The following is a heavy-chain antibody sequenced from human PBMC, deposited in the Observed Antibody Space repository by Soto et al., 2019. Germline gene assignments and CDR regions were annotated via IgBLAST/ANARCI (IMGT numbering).Heavy chain of an antibody. D-gene: IGHD2-2*02. CDR1: GYTFTSYA. J-gene: IGHJ4*02. CDR3: ASSYCSSTSCYISFDY. V-gene: IGHV1-3*01. CDR2: INAGNGNT. Sequence: GASVKVSCKASGYTFTSYAMHWVRHAPGQRLEWMGWINAGNGNTKYSQKFQGRVTITRDTSASTAYMELSSLRSEDTAVYYCASSYCSSTSCYISFDYWGQGTLVTVSS.